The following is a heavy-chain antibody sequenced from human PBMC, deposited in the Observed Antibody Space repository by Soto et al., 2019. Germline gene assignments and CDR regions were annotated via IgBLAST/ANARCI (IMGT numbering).Heavy chain of an antibody. V-gene: IGHV3-23*01. J-gene: IGHJ5*02. CDR3: AKGLPERRSAYYRYNWFDP. Sequence: EVPLLESGGGSVQPGKSLRLSCAASGFTFSSYAMSWVRQAPGKGLEWVSVISGSGCSTYYADSVKGRFTISRDNAKNTLYLQMNNLRAEDTAVYYCAKGLPERRSAYYRYNWFDPWGQGTLVTVSS. D-gene: IGHD3-3*01. CDR1: GFTFSSYA. CDR2: ISGSGCST.